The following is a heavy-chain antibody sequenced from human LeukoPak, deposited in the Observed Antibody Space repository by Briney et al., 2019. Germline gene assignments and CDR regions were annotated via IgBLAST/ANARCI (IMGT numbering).Heavy chain of an antibody. CDR3: ARAPRRGVMDV. CDR2: IKQDGSEK. CDR1: GFSFSRHW. Sequence: GGSLRLSCAASGFSFSRHWMSWARQAPGKGLEWVANIKQDGSEKYYVDSVKGRFTTSRDNAQNSLHLQMNSLRAEDTAVYYCARAPRRGVMDVWGKGTTVNVSS. D-gene: IGHD3-10*01. V-gene: IGHV3-7*01. J-gene: IGHJ6*03.